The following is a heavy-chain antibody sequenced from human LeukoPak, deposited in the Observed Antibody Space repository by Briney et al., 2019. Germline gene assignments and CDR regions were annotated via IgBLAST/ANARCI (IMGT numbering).Heavy chain of an antibody. D-gene: IGHD3-10*01. J-gene: IGHJ4*02. V-gene: IGHV3-48*02. Sequence: GGSLTLSCAASGFTFSSYSMNWVRQAPGKGLEWVSYISSSTNTIYYADSVKGRFTISRDNAKNSLFLQMNSLRDEDTAVYYCARDLGRFGEDSKNDYWGQGTLVTVSS. CDR2: ISSSTNTI. CDR3: ARDLGRFGEDSKNDY. CDR1: GFTFSSYS.